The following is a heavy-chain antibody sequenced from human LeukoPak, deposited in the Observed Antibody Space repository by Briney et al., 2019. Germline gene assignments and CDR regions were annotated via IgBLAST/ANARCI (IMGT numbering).Heavy chain of an antibody. J-gene: IGHJ4*02. D-gene: IGHD5-12*01. CDR3: ARVGYNGWNFEN. CDR1: GFTFSSYW. Sequence: GGSLRLSCAVSGFTFSSYWMTWVRQAPGKGLEWVASINQDESETYYVASVEGRFTISRDNAKNSLHLEMNSLRAEDTALYYCARVGYNGWNFENWGQGTLVTVSS. CDR2: INQDESET. V-gene: IGHV3-7*01.